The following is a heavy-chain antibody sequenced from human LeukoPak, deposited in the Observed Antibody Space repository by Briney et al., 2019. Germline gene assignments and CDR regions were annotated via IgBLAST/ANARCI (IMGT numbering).Heavy chain of an antibody. Sequence: GASVKVSCKASGYTFTDYYVHWVRQAPGQGLEWMGWINPNSGGTNYAQKFQGRVTMTRDTSISTAYMELSRLRSDDTAVYYCARDLAAYYDFWSGLTVNWFDPWGQGTLVTVSS. CDR1: GYTFTDYY. J-gene: IGHJ5*02. CDR3: ARDLAAYYDFWSGLTVNWFDP. V-gene: IGHV1-2*02. CDR2: INPNSGGT. D-gene: IGHD3-3*01.